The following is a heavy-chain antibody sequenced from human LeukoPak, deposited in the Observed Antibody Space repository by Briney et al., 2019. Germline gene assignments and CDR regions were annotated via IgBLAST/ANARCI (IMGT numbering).Heavy chain of an antibody. CDR1: GFTFSAYS. CDR3: ATHPKGYSSGATEFDY. V-gene: IGHV3-48*01. D-gene: IGHD6-19*01. Sequence: PGGSLRLSCAASGFTFSAYSMNWVRQAPGKGLEWVSYISSSGSNIHYADSVKGRFTISRDTGKNSLYLQMNSLRAEDTAVYYCATHPKGYSSGATEFDYWGQGTLVTVSS. CDR2: ISSSGSNI. J-gene: IGHJ4*02.